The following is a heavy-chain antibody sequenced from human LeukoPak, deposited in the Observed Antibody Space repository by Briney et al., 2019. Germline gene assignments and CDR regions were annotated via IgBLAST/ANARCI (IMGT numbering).Heavy chain of an antibody. CDR1: GGSFSGYY. D-gene: IGHD2-2*01. CDR2: INHSGST. J-gene: IGHJ4*02. V-gene: IGHV4-34*01. CDR3: ARAPIYCSSTSCYLDY. Sequence: PSETLSLTCAVYGGSFSGYYWSWIRQPPGKGLEWIGEINHSGSTNYNPSLKSRVPIPVDTSKNQVSLKLSSVTPADTAVYYCARAPIYCSSTSCYLDYWGQGTLVTVSS.